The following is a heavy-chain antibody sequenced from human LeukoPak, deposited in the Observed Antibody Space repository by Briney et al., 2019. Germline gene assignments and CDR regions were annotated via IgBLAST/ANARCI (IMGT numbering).Heavy chain of an antibody. CDR1: GGSFSAYY. J-gene: IGHJ3*02. V-gene: IGHV4-34*01. D-gene: IGHD2-21*01. CDR2: INHSGST. CDR3: ARVSRLWWARDI. Sequence: SETLSLTCAVYGGSFSAYYWSWIRQPPGKGLEWIGEINHSGSTNCNPSLKSRVDISVDTSKNQFPLKLSSVTAADTAVYYCARVSRLWWARDIWGQGTMVTVSS.